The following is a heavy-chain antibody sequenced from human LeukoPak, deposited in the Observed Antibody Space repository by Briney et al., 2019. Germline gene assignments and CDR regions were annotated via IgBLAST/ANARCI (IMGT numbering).Heavy chain of an antibody. CDR1: GFTFSSYA. D-gene: IGHD6-6*01. V-gene: IGHV3-23*01. J-gene: IGHJ6*02. Sequence: GGSLRLSCEASGFTFSSYAMSWVRQAPGKGLEWVSAISGSGGSTYYADSVKGRFTISRDNSKNTLYLQMNSLRAEDTAVYYCAKPTEHSSSSFSGKAYYYGMDVWGQGTTVTVSS. CDR3: AKPTEHSSSSFSGKAYYYGMDV. CDR2: ISGSGGST.